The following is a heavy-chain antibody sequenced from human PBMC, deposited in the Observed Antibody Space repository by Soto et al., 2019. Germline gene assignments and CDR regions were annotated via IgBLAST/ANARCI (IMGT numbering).Heavy chain of an antibody. D-gene: IGHD3-16*01. CDR3: ASVTFGGVVLAH. CDR2: IYFNGNT. CDR1: AASFSKYY. J-gene: IGHJ4*02. Sequence: PSETLSLTCTVFAASFSKYYWSWIRQPPGKGLEWIGYIYFNGNTNYNPSLKRRVTISIDTSKKQISLNLTSVTDADTAVYYCASVTFGGVVLAHWGQGTLVTVSS. V-gene: IGHV4-59*01.